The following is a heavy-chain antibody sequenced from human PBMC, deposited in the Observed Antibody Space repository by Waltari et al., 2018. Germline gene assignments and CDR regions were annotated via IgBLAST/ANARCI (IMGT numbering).Heavy chain of an antibody. V-gene: IGHV3-23*04. CDR3: AKSDRFGGVVVGFDY. Sequence: EVQLVESGGGLVQPGGSLRLSCAASGFTFSNYAMSWVRQAPGKGVEWVSAIMGSGGNTYYADSVKGRFTISRDNSKNTVYLQMNSLRAEDTAVYYCAKSDRFGGVVVGFDYWGQGTLVTVSS. J-gene: IGHJ4*02. D-gene: IGHD3-16*02. CDR1: GFTFSNYA. CDR2: IMGSGGNT.